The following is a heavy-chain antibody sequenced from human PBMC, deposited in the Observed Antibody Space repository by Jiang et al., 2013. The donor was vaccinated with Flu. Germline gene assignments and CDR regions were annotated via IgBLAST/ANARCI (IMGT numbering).Heavy chain of an antibody. CDR3: ARVPSYGSTISS. CDR2: IYYNGNT. D-gene: IGHD2/OR15-2a*01. V-gene: IGHV4-59*01. J-gene: IGHJ5*02. CDR1: GGSISSDH. Sequence: GSGLVKPSETLSLICTVSGGSISSDHWNWIRQPPGRGLEWIGYIYYNGNTNYNPSLKSRVTISVDTSKKQFSLKLSSATAADTAVYYCARVPSYGSTISSWGQGTLVTVSS.